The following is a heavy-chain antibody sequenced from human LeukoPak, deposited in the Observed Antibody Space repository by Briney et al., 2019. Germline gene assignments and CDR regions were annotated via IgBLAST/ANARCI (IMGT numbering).Heavy chain of an antibody. CDR1: GGSISSGGYY. Sequence: SETLSLTCTVSGGSISSGGYYWSWIRQPPGKGLEWIGYIYHSGSTYYNPSLKSRVTISVDRSKNQSSLKLSSVTAADTAVYYCARAHDFWSGYYLFDYWGQGTLVTVSS. V-gene: IGHV4-30-2*01. J-gene: IGHJ4*02. CDR3: ARAHDFWSGYYLFDY. D-gene: IGHD3-3*01. CDR2: IYHSGST.